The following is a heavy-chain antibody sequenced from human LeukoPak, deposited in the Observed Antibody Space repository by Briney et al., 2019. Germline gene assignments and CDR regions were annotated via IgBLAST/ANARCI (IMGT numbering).Heavy chain of an antibody. CDR3: AKVGPVIRYFDWLFSKYYFDY. CDR2: ISGSGGST. CDR1: GFTFSSYA. J-gene: IGHJ4*02. D-gene: IGHD3-9*01. V-gene: IGHV3-23*01. Sequence: GGSLRLSCAASGFTFSSYAMSWVRQAPGKGLEWVSAISGSGGSTYYADSVKGRFTISRDNSKNTLYLQMNSLRAEDTAVYYCAKVGPVIRYFDWLFSKYYFDYWGQGTLVTVSS.